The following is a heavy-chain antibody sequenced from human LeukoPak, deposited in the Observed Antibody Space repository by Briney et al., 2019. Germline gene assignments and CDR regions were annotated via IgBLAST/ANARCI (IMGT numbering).Heavy chain of an antibody. CDR1: GFTFSSYS. D-gene: IGHD6-19*01. V-gene: IGHV3-21*01. Sequence: PGGSLRLSCAASGFTFSSYSVNWVRQAPGKGLEWVSSISSSSSYIYYADSVKGRFTISRDNAKNSLYLQMNSLRAEDTAVYYCAKIAVAGTDYWGQGTLVTVSS. CDR3: AKIAVAGTDY. J-gene: IGHJ4*02. CDR2: ISSSSSYI.